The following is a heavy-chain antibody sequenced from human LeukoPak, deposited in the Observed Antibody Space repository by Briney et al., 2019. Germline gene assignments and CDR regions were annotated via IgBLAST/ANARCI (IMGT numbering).Heavy chain of an antibody. CDR2: FYYSGST. J-gene: IGHJ1*01. Sequence: SETLSLTCTVSGGSISSSNYYWGWIRQPPGKGLEWIGSFYYSGSTCYNPSLKSRVTISVDTSKNQLSLKLSSVTAADTAVYYCARLKYYYDSSGYRAEYFQHWGQGTLVTASS. V-gene: IGHV4-39*07. D-gene: IGHD3-22*01. CDR3: ARLKYYYDSSGYRAEYFQH. CDR1: GGSISSSNYY.